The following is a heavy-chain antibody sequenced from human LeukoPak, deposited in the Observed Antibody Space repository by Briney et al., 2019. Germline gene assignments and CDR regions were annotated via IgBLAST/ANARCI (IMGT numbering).Heavy chain of an antibody. J-gene: IGHJ4*02. V-gene: IGHV1-46*01. Sequence: ASVKLSCKASGYTFTSYYMHWVRQAPGQGLEWMGIINPSGGSTSYAQKFQGRVTMTTDTSTSTAYMELSSLRSDDTAVYYCARDLGPVDTAIVEIAYWGQGTLVTVSS. CDR3: ARDLGPVDTAIVEIAY. CDR1: GYTFTSYY. D-gene: IGHD5-18*01. CDR2: INPSGGST.